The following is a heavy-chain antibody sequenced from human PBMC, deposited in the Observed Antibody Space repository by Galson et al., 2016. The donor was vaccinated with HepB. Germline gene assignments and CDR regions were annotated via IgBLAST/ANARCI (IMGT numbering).Heavy chain of an antibody. CDR1: VGSVSGNY. CDR2: IYYSGYS. Sequence: ETLSLTCSVSVGSVSGNYWSWIRHRPGKGLEWIGCIYYSGYSNSSPSLRSRVTMSVDPSKNQFSLRLSSVTAAATAIYYCAKHIDVLPTGRSFEYWGQGALVTVSS. CDR3: AKHIDVLPTGRSFEY. J-gene: IGHJ4*02. V-gene: IGHV4-59*08. D-gene: IGHD4-17*01.